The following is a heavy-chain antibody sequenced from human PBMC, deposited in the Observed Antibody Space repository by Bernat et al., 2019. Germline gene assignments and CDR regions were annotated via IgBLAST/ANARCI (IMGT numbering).Heavy chain of an antibody. D-gene: IGHD4-17*01. J-gene: IGHJ4*02. CDR1: GYTFTSYG. CDR3: ARDKRRYGDYGYYFDY. CDR2: ISAYNGNT. Sequence: QVQLVQSGAGVKKPGASVKVSCKASGYTFTSYGISWVRQAAGQGLVWMGWISAYNGNTNHAQNLQGRVTMNTDTSTSTAYMELRSLTSDDTAVYYCARDKRRYGDYGYYFDYWGQGTLVTVSS. V-gene: IGHV1-18*01.